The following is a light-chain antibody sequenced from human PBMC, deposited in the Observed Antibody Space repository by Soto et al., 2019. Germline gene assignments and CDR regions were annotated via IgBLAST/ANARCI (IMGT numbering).Light chain of an antibody. V-gene: IGLV1-40*01. CDR3: QSYDSSLSAWV. J-gene: IGLJ3*02. CDR2: ANS. CDR1: SSNIGAGYD. Sequence: QLVLTQPPSVSGAPGQRVTISCTESSSNIGAGYDGHRYQQLPGTAPKLLIYANSNRPSGVPDRFSGSKSGTSASLAITGLQADDEAEYYCQSYDSSLSAWVFGGGTKLPS.